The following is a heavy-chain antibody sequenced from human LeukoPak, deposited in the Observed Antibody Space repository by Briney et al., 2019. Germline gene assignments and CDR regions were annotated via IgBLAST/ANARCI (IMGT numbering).Heavy chain of an antibody. CDR3: ATDRAGYAYSFDY. V-gene: IGHV4-39*02. Sequence: SETLSLTCTVSGGSITSGSYHWGWIRQSRGKGLEWIGNTYYTGSAYYRPSQQSRVSISVDTSKKEFSLKLTSVTAADTAVYYCATDRAGYAYSFDYRGQGTLVTVSS. D-gene: IGHD5-12*01. CDR1: GGSITSGSYH. J-gene: IGHJ4*02. CDR2: TYYTGSA.